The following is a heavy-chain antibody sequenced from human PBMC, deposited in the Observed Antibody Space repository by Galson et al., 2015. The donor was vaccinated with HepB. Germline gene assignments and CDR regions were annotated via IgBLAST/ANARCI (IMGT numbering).Heavy chain of an antibody. D-gene: IGHD3-16*01. J-gene: IGHJ4*02. CDR1: GYTLTELS. CDR3: ATDLLGGALDEGGYFYY. Sequence: SVKVSCKVSGYTLTELSMHWVRQPPGKGLEWMGGFDPEDGETIYAQKFQGRVTMTEDTSTDTAFMELSSLRSEDTAIYYCATDLLGGALDEGGYFYYWGQGTLVTVSS. CDR2: FDPEDGET. V-gene: IGHV1-24*01.